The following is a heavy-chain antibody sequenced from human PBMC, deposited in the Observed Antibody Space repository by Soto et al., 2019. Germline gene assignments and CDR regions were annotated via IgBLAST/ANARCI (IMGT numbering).Heavy chain of an antibody. D-gene: IGHD6-6*01. Sequence: QVQLVQSGAEVKKPGASVKVSCKASGYTFTGYYMHWVRQAPGQGLEWMGWINPNSGGTNYAQKFQGWVTMTSDTSISTAYMELSRLRSDDTAVYYCARDRAGIAARRGLYYYYYGMDVWGQGTTVTVSS. J-gene: IGHJ6*02. CDR3: ARDRAGIAARRGLYYYYYGMDV. CDR1: GYTFTGYY. V-gene: IGHV1-2*04. CDR2: INPNSGGT.